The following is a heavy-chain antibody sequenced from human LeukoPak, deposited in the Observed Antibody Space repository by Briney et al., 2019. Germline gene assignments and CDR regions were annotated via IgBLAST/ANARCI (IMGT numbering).Heavy chain of an antibody. J-gene: IGHJ4*02. CDR2: IYYSGST. CDR1: GGSISSYY. Sequence: PSETLSLTCTVSGGSISSYYWSWIRQPPGKGLEWIGYIYYSGSTNYNPPLKSRVTISVDTSKNQFSLKLSSVTAADTAVYYCARDRGSFMADWGQGTLVTVSS. V-gene: IGHV4-59*01. D-gene: IGHD3-10*01. CDR3: ARDRGSFMAD.